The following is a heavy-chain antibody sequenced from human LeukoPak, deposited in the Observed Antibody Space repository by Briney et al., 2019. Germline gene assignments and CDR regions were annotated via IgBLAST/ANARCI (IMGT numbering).Heavy chain of an antibody. CDR3: ARGSLGPQDSSGYYKNNNYYYYYMDV. CDR1: GYTFTGYY. Sequence: VASVKVSCKASGYTFTGYYMHWVRQAPGQGLEWMGWINPNSGNTGYAQKFQGRVTMTRNTSISTAYMELSSLRSEDTAVYYCARGSLGPQDSSGYYKNNNYYYYYMDVWGKGTTVTISS. CDR2: INPNSGNT. J-gene: IGHJ6*03. D-gene: IGHD3-22*01. V-gene: IGHV1-8*02.